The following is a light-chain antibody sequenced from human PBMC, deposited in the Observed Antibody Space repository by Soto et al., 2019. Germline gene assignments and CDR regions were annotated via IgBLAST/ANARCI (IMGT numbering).Light chain of an antibody. Sequence: IQMTQSPSSLSASIGDRVTITCRASQTISSYLNWSQQKPGKAPKVLIYAASSLQSGVPSRFSGSGSGTDFTLTISSLQPEDFATYYCQQSYTIPWTFGQGTKVDI. CDR2: AAS. J-gene: IGKJ1*01. CDR1: QTISSY. V-gene: IGKV1-39*01. CDR3: QQSYTIPWT.